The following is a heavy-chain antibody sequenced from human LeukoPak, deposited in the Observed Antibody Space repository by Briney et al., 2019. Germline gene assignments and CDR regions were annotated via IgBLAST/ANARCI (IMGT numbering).Heavy chain of an antibody. V-gene: IGHV3-48*03. CDR1: GFTFSSYE. D-gene: IGHD6-13*01. CDR3: ASLAAAGNDY. J-gene: IGHJ4*02. CDR2: ISSSGSTI. Sequence: GGSLRLSCAASGFTFSSYEMNWVRQAPGKGPEWLSYISSSGSTIYYADSVKGRFTISRDNAKNSLYLQMNSLRAEDTAVYYCASLAAAGNDYWGQGTLVTVSS.